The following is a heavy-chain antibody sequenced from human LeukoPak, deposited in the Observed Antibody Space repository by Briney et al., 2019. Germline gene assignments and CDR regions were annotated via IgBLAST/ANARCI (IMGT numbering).Heavy chain of an antibody. CDR3: ASTPFNYDYIWGSYRYRRAFDI. V-gene: IGHV4-34*01. J-gene: IGHJ3*02. Sequence: PSETLSLTCAVYGVSFSGYYWSWIRQPPGKGLEWIGEINHSGSTNYNPSLKSRGTISVDTSKNQFSLKLSSVTAADTAVYYCASTPFNYDYIWGSYRYRRAFDIWGQGTMVTVSS. CDR1: GVSFSGYY. CDR2: INHSGST. D-gene: IGHD3-16*02.